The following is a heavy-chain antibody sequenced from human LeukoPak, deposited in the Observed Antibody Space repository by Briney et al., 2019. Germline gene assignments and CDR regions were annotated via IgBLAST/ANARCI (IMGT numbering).Heavy chain of an antibody. J-gene: IGHJ4*02. CDR2: IRYDGSNK. D-gene: IGHD6-13*01. CDR3: AKDRRSSSWYRAYYFDY. Sequence: PGGSLRLSCAASGFTFSSYSMNWVRQAPGKGLEWVAFIRYDGSNKYYADSVKGRFTISRDNSKNTLYLQMNSLRAEDTAVYYCAKDRRSSSWYRAYYFDYWGQGTLVTVSS. V-gene: IGHV3-30*02. CDR1: GFTFSSYS.